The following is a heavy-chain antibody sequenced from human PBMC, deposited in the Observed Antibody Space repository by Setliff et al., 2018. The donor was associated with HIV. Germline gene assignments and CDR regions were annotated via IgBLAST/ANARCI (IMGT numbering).Heavy chain of an antibody. CDR1: GGSLSGYY. V-gene: IGHV4-34*01. CDR2: INHSGST. CDR3: ARGRMGYYGSGSYLP. J-gene: IGHJ5*02. D-gene: IGHD3-10*01. Sequence: SETLSLTCAVYGGSLSGYYWSWIRQPPGKGLEWFGEINHSGSTNYNPSLKSRVTISVDTSKNQFSLKLSSATAADTAMYYCARGRMGYYGSGSYLPWGQGMLVTVSS.